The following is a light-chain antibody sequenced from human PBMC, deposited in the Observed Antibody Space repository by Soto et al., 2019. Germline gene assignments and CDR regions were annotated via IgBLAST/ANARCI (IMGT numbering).Light chain of an antibody. CDR2: RAS. J-gene: IGKJ4*01. Sequence: DIQMTQSPSTLSESLGDRVTLTCRASQSISSWLAWYQQKPGKAPKLLMYRASTLDNGVPARFSGSGSGTEYTLTISSRQPDDFATNHCQQYSDYPLTFGRGTKVEIK. V-gene: IGKV1-5*03. CDR1: QSISSW. CDR3: QQYSDYPLT.